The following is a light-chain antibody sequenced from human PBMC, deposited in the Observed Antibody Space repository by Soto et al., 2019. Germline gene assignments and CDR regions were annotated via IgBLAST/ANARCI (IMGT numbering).Light chain of an antibody. CDR2: EVS. V-gene: IGLV2-14*01. CDR3: SSYSGGSTLVV. J-gene: IGLJ2*01. Sequence: QSALTQPASVSGSPGQSITISCTGASSDIGIYNYVSWYQQHPDKAPKLMIFEVSHRPSGVSNRFSGSKSGNTASLTISGLQAEDEAHYYCSSYSGGSTLVVFGGGTQLTVL. CDR1: SSDIGIYNY.